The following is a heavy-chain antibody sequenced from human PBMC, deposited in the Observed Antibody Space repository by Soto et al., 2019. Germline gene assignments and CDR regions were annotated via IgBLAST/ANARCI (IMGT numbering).Heavy chain of an antibody. CDR1: GFTVSTNY. CDR3: ARGHSGSYYGGY. D-gene: IGHD1-26*01. V-gene: IGHV3-53*01. Sequence: EVPLVESGGGLIQPGGSLRLSCAASGFTVSTNYMSWVRQAPGKGLEWASVIYSGVSTYYADSVKGRFTISRDNSKNTLYLQMNSLRGEDTAVYYCARGHSGSYYGGYWCQGTMVTVSS. J-gene: IGHJ4*02. CDR2: IYSGVST.